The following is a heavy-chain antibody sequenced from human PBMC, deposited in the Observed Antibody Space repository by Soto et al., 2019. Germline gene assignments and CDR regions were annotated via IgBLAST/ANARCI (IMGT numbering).Heavy chain of an antibody. V-gene: IGHV4-39*01. Sequence: SATPSLTLTVHCFSFLSITFYWGSIRQPPGKGLEWIGIIYYSGSTYYNPSLKSRVTISVDTSKSQFSLNLNSVTAADTAVYYCARGYDILTGPLDYWGPGTLVTVS. J-gene: IGHJ4*02. D-gene: IGHD3-9*01. CDR3: ARGYDILTGPLDY. CDR2: IYYSGST. CDR1: CFSFLSITFY.